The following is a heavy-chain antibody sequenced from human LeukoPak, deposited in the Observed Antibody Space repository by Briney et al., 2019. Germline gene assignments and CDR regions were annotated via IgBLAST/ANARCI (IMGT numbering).Heavy chain of an antibody. J-gene: IGHJ6*03. CDR1: GGSFSGYY. Sequence: SETLSLTCAVYGGSFSGYYWSWIRQPPGKGLEWIGEINHSGSINYNPSLKSRVTISVDTSKNQFSLKLSSVTAADTAVYYCARASSSWLYYYMDVWGKGTTVTVSS. D-gene: IGHD6-13*01. CDR3: ARASSSWLYYYMDV. V-gene: IGHV4-34*01. CDR2: INHSGSI.